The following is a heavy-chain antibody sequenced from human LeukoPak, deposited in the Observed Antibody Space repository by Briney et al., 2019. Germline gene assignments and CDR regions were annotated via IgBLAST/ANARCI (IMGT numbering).Heavy chain of an antibody. D-gene: IGHD3-22*01. J-gene: IGHJ6*03. CDR1: GGSINYYY. CDR2: IYSSGST. CDR3: ARDSRYSDTSGYYYSHCYMDV. Sequence: KSSETLSLTCTVSGGSINYYYWSWIRQPPGKGLEYIGYIYSSGSTNYNPSLKSRVTMSVDTSKNQLSLKLSSVTAADTAVYYCARDSRYSDTSGYYYSHCYMDVWGKGTTVTVSS. V-gene: IGHV4-59*01.